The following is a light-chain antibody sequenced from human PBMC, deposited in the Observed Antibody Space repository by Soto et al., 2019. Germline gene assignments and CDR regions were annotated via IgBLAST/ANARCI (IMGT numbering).Light chain of an antibody. Sequence: VLTQSPGARATLPGGAGKRSCSCSQSVSSTYLAWYPQKPGQAPRLLIYGASSRATGIPDRFSGSGSGTDFTLTIDRLEPEDFAVYHCQHYGTTPLTFGRGTRVDIK. V-gene: IGKV3-20*01. CDR3: QHYGTTPLT. J-gene: IGKJ4*01. CDR1: QSVSSTY. CDR2: GAS.